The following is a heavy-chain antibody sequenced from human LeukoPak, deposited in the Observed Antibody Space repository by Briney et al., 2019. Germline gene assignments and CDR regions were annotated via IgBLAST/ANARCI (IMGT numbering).Heavy chain of an antibody. CDR3: VRDYDILTGRTYRLDY. J-gene: IGHJ4*02. CDR2: IIPIFGTA. Sequence: SVKVSCKASGGTFSSYAISWVRQAPGQGLEWMGGIIPIFGTANYAQKFQGRVTITADEPTSTAYMELSSLRSEDTAVYYCVRDYDILTGRTYRLDYWGQGTLVTVSS. V-gene: IGHV1-69*01. CDR1: GGTFSSYA. D-gene: IGHD3-9*01.